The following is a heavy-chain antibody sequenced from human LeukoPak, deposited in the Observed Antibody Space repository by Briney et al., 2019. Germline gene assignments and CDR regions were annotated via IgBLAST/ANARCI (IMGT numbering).Heavy chain of an antibody. D-gene: IGHD4-23*01. Sequence: PSETLSLTCAVYGGSFSGYYWSWLRQPPGKGLEWIGEINHSGSTNYNPSLKSRVTISVDTSKNQFSLKLSSVTAADTAVYYCARAPDYGGNDYWGQGTLVTVSS. CDR1: GGSFSGYY. V-gene: IGHV4-34*01. CDR3: ARAPDYGGNDY. CDR2: INHSGST. J-gene: IGHJ4*02.